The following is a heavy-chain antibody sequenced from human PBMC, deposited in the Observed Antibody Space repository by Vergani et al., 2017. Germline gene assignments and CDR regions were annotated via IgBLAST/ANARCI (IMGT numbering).Heavy chain of an antibody. CDR1: GFSLSNARMG. D-gene: IGHD3-22*01. Sequence: QVTLKESGPVLVKPTETLTLTCTVSGFSLSNARMGVSWIRQPPGKALEWLAHIFSNDEKSYSTSLKSRLTISKDTSKSQVVLTMTNMDPVDTATYYCARIPLEYYYVSSGYYYAFDYWGQGTLVTVSS. CDR3: ARIPLEYYYVSSGYYYAFDY. CDR2: IFSNDEK. J-gene: IGHJ4*02. V-gene: IGHV2-26*01.